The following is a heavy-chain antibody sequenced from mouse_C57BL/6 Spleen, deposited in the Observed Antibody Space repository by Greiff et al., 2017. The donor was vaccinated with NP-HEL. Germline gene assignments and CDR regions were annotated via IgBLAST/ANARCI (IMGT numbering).Heavy chain of an antibody. V-gene: IGHV1-82*01. Sequence: QVQLQQSGPELVKPGASVKISCKASGYAFSSSWMNWVKQRPGKGLEWIGRIYPGDGDTNYNGKFKGKATLTADKSSSTAYMQLSSLTSEDSAVYFCARDGYYGPYAMDYWGQGTSVTVSS. J-gene: IGHJ4*01. CDR3: ARDGYYGPYAMDY. CDR1: GYAFSSSW. CDR2: IYPGDGDT. D-gene: IGHD2-3*01.